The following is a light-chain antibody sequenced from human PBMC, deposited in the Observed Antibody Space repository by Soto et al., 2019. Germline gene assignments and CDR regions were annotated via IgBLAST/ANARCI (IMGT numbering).Light chain of an antibody. CDR3: SSDTSSSVV. J-gene: IGLJ3*02. V-gene: IGLV2-14*01. CDR2: DVS. Sequence: QSALTQPASVSGSPGQSVTISCNGTSSDVGAYNYVSWYQQHPGKAPKLMIYDVSNRPSGVSDRFSGSKSGNTASLSISGLQAEDEADYYCSSDTSSSVVFGGGTKLTVL. CDR1: SSDVGAYNY.